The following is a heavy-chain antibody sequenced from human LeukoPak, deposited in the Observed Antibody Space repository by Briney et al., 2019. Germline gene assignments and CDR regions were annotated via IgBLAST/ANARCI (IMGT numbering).Heavy chain of an antibody. V-gene: IGHV4-30-4*01. CDR1: GGSISSGDYY. CDR3: ARDKGTGGPYNWFDP. CDR2: IYYSGST. D-gene: IGHD1-1*01. Sequence: SETLSLTCTVSGGSISSGDYYWSWIRQPPGKGLEWIGYIYYSGSTYYNPSLKSRVTISVDTSKNQFSLKLSSVTAADTAVYYCARDKGTGGPYNWFDPWGQGTLVTVSS. J-gene: IGHJ5*02.